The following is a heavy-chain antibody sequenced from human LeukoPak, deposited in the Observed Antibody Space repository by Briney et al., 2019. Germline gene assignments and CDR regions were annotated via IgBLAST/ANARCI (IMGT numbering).Heavy chain of an antibody. D-gene: IGHD1-14*01. CDR1: LGSCDDYY. CDR3: ARGRNRSKAGDH. CDR2: IHPSEGF. V-gene: IGHV4-34*01. Sequence: PGTLSLTCVLYLGSCDDYYCSWIRPPPGKGLEWIGEIHPSEGFYYNSALMSRVTISIDTSKTHFSLRLASVTAANTGFYYCARGRNRSKAGDHWGQGSLVTVSS. J-gene: IGHJ4*02.